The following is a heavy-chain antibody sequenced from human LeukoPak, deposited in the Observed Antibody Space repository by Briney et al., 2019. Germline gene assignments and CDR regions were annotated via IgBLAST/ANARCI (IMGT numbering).Heavy chain of an antibody. CDR1: GWSFNDYY. Sequence: SETLSLTCAVYGWSFNDYYWKWIRQPPGKGLEWIGEINARGDTNYNPSLKSRVTISVDTSKKQFSLRLTSMIAADTALYYCARGQVPAARGYNWFDPWGQGTLVTVSS. CDR2: INARGDT. D-gene: IGHD2-2*01. J-gene: IGHJ5*02. V-gene: IGHV4-34*01. CDR3: ARGQVPAARGYNWFDP.